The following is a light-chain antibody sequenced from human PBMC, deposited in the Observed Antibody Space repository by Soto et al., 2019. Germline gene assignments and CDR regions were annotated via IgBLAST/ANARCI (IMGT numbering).Light chain of an antibody. CDR3: QQYVSSVT. V-gene: IGKV3-20*01. J-gene: IGKJ1*01. CDR2: GAS. Sequence: EIVLTQSPGSLSLSPGERATLSCRASQSVDSSLFAWYQQQPGQAPRLLIYGASNRATGIPDRFSCRGSATDFTLTITGLEPEDVAVYYCQQYVSSVTFGQGTQVEIK. CDR1: QSVDSSL.